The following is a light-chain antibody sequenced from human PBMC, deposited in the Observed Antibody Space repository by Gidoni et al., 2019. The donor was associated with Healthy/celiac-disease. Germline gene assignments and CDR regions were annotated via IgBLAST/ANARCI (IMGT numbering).Light chain of an antibody. CDR3: QQFNSYPPLP. J-gene: IGKJ3*01. V-gene: IGKV1-13*02. Sequence: AIQLTQSPSSLSASVGDRVTITCRASQGISSALAWYQQKPGKAPKLLIYDASSLESGVPSRFSGSGSGTDFTLTISSLQPEDFATYYCQQFNSYPPLPFGPGTKVDIK. CDR1: QGISSA. CDR2: DAS.